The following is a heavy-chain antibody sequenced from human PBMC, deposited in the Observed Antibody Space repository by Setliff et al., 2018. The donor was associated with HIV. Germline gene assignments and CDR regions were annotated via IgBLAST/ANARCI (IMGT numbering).Heavy chain of an antibody. D-gene: IGHD3-10*01. CDR2: TYYRSKWYN. CDR3: ARSAMVRGVILDY. Sequence: SQTLSLTCAISGDSVSRINTAWNWIRQSPSRGLEWLGRTYYRSKWYNDYAVSVKSRITINPDTSKNQFSLQLNSVTAADTAVYYCARSAMVRGVILDYWGQGTLVTVSS. J-gene: IGHJ4*02. V-gene: IGHV6-1*01. CDR1: GDSVSRINTA.